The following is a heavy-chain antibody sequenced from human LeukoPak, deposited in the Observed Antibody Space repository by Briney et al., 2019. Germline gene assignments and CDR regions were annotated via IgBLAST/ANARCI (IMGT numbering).Heavy chain of an antibody. CDR2: INWNGDST. D-gene: IGHD1-26*01. V-gene: IGHV3-20*04. CDR3: ARNGRRYSGSYFDY. Sequence: GGSLRLSCVASGFTFSSYWMSWVRQAPGKGLEWVSGINWNGDSTGYVDSVKGRFTISRDNAKNSLYLQVNSLRAEDTALYYCARNGRRYSGSYFDYWGQGTLVTVSS. CDR1: GFTFSSYW. J-gene: IGHJ4*02.